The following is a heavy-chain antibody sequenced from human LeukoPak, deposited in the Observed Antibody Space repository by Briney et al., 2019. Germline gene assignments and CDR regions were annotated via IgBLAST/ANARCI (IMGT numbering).Heavy chain of an antibody. Sequence: PSETLSLTCTVSGGSISSGSYYWGWIRQPPGKGLEWIGSIYYSGSTYNNPSIKSRVLKSRVTISVHTSKNQFSLELNSVTAADTAVYYCARDPSVAAAGNNWFDPWGQGTLVTVSS. CDR3: ARDPSVAAAGNNWFDP. CDR2: IYYSGST. J-gene: IGHJ5*02. V-gene: IGHV4-39*07. D-gene: IGHD6-13*01. CDR1: GGSISSGSYY.